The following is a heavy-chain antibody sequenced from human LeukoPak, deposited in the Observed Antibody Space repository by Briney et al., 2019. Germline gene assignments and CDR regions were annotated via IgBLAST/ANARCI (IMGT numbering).Heavy chain of an antibody. J-gene: IGHJ4*02. CDR3: ASASSHRIAAGGDY. Sequence: GGSPRLSCAASGFTVSSNYMSWVRQAPGKGLEWVSVIYSGGSTYYADSVKGRFTISRDNAKNTLFLQMNSLRAEDTAVYYCASASSHRIAAGGDYWGQGILVAVSS. V-gene: IGHV3-53*01. D-gene: IGHD6-13*01. CDR1: GFTVSSNY. CDR2: IYSGGST.